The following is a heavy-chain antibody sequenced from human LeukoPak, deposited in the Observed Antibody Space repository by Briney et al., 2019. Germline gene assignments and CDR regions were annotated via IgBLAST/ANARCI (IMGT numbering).Heavy chain of an antibody. V-gene: IGHV3-7*01. Sequence: PGGSLRLSCAASGFTFSSYWMSWVRQAPGKGLEWVANIKQDGSEKYYVDSVKGRFTTSRDNSKNTLYLQMNSLRAEDTAVYYCAKSGDSSGYYYTYYYYYMDVWGKGTTVTISS. CDR3: AKSGDSSGYYYTYYYYYMDV. CDR2: IKQDGSEK. J-gene: IGHJ6*03. CDR1: GFTFSSYW. D-gene: IGHD3-22*01.